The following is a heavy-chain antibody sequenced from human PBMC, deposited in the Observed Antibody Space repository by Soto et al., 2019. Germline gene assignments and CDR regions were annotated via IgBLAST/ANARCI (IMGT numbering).Heavy chain of an antibody. CDR2: ISSSSSYI. J-gene: IGHJ6*02. D-gene: IGHD3-3*01. CDR1: GFTFSSYS. CDR3: ARDLTYYDFWSGYLAEYYYYGMDV. Sequence: SLRLSCAASGFTFSSYSMNWVRQAPGKGLEWVSSISSSSSYIYYADSVKGRFTISRDNAKNSLYLQMNSLRAEDTAVYYCARDLTYYDFWSGYLAEYYYYGMDVWGQGTTVTASS. V-gene: IGHV3-21*01.